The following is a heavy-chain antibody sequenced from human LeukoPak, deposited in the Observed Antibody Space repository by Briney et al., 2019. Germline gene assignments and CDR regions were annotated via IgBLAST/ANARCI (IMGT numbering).Heavy chain of an antibody. CDR3: VEAVAGTYFDY. J-gene: IGHJ4*02. V-gene: IGHV1-2*02. CDR1: GYTFTGYY. D-gene: IGHD6-19*01. Sequence: RASVKVSCKASGYTFTGYYMHWVRQAPGQGLEWMGWISPNSGGTNYAQKFQGRVTMTRDTSISTAYMELSRLRSDDTAVYYCVEAVAGTYFDYWGQGTLVTVSS. CDR2: ISPNSGGT.